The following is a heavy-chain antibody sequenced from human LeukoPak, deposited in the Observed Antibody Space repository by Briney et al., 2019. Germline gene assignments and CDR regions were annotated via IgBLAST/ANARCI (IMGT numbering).Heavy chain of an antibody. D-gene: IGHD5-18*01. Sequence: PSETLSLTCTVSGGSMSSYYWNWIRQPPGKGLEWIGYIYYSGSTNYNPSLKSQVTISVDTSKNQFSLKLSSVTAADTAVYYCARSGYSYDLVDYWGQGTLVTVSS. J-gene: IGHJ4*02. V-gene: IGHV4-59*08. CDR2: IYYSGST. CDR3: ARSGYSYDLVDY. CDR1: GGSMSSYY.